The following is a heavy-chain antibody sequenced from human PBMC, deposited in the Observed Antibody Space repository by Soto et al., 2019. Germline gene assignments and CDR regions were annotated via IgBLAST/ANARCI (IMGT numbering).Heavy chain of an antibody. D-gene: IGHD3-16*01. CDR3: AKYLARPLHFGFDP. V-gene: IGHV3-23*01. CDR2: ISGSGGST. Sequence: GGSLRLSCAASGFTFSSYAMSWVRQAPGKGLEWVSAISGSGGSTYYADSVKGRFTISRDNSKNTQYLQMNSLRAEDTAVYYCAKYLARPLHFGFDPWGKGTLVTVSS. J-gene: IGHJ5*02. CDR1: GFTFSSYA.